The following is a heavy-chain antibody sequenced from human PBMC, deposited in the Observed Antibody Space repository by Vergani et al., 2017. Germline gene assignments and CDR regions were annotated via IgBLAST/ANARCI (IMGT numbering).Heavy chain of an antibody. D-gene: IGHD3-3*01. Sequence: QVQLVQSGAEVKKPGASVKVSCKASGYTFTSYGISWVRQAPGQGLEWMGWISAYNGNTNYAQKLQGRVTMTTDTSTSTAYMELRSLRSDDTAVYYCARETDYDFWSGYYNPHGALDIWGQGTMVTVSS. CDR2: ISAYNGNT. CDR1: GYTFTSYG. V-gene: IGHV1-18*01. J-gene: IGHJ3*02. CDR3: ARETDYDFWSGYYNPHGALDI.